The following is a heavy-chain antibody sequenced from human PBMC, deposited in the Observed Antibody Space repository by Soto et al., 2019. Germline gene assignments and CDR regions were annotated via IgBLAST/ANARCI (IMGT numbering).Heavy chain of an antibody. V-gene: IGHV3-21*01. CDR2: VSSSSSYI. CDR1: GFTFSSYS. Sequence: EVQLVESGGGLVKPGGSLRLSCAGTGFTFSSYSMNWVRQAPGKGLEWVSGVSSSSSYIFYADSVKGRFTISRDNAKESLHLQMNRLRGEYTAVSDCANGGGYYDTSGYNRDTFDMWGQGTMVTVSS. D-gene: IGHD3-22*01. J-gene: IGHJ3*02. CDR3: ANGGGYYDTSGYNRDTFDM.